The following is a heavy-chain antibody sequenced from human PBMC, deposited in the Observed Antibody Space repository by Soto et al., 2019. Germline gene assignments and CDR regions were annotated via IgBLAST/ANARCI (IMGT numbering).Heavy chain of an antibody. Sequence: EVQLLESGGGLVQPGGSLRLSCAASGFTFSTYAMSWVRQAPGKGLEWVSAVTDNGDTTYYADSVKGRFTISRDNPKNTLYLQMNSLRGEDTAVYYCAKDDQWVVGGFEDWGQGTLVTVSS. J-gene: IGHJ4*02. V-gene: IGHV3-23*01. CDR3: AKDDQWVVGGFED. D-gene: IGHD6-19*01. CDR2: VTDNGDTT. CDR1: GFTFSTYA.